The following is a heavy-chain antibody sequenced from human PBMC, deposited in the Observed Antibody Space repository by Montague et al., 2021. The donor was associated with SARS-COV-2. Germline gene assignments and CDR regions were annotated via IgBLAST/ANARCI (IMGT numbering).Heavy chain of an antibody. Sequence: SQTLSLTCTVSGGSITSYYWTWIRQPPGKGLEWVGRIYYSGSTNYNPSLKSRVTISVDTSKNQFSLKLSSVTAADTAVYYCARTGLGAYDILTGYTVNAFDMWAEGQWSPSLQ. CDR3: ARTGLGAYDILTGYTVNAFDM. V-gene: IGHV4-59*01. J-gene: IGHJ3*02. CDR2: IYYSGST. D-gene: IGHD3-9*01. CDR1: GGSITSYY.